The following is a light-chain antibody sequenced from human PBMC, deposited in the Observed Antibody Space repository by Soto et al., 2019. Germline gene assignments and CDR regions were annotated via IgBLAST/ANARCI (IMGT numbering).Light chain of an antibody. V-gene: IGKV1-39*01. CDR3: HLTYSTLSIT. Sequence: DIQMTQSPSSLSASVGDRVTITCRASESISRHLNWYQQKPGKAPKILIYAASSLQNGVPSRFRGSGSGTDFTLSITNLQAEDFATYYCHLTYSTLSITFGQGTRLDI. CDR1: ESISRH. CDR2: AAS. J-gene: IGKJ5*01.